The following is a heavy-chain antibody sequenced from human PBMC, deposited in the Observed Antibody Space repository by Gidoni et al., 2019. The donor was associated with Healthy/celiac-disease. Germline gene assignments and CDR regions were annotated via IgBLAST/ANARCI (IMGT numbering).Heavy chain of an antibody. J-gene: IGHJ4*02. CDR1: GRSISSYY. Sequence: QVQLQESGPGLVKPSETLSLTCTVSGRSISSYYWSWIRQPPGKGLEWIGYIYYSGSTNYNPSLKSRVTISVDTSKNQFSLKLSSVTAADTAVYYCARASSDYGGPFFDYWGQGTLVTVSS. V-gene: IGHV4-59*01. CDR2: IYYSGST. CDR3: ARASSDYGGPFFDY. D-gene: IGHD4-17*01.